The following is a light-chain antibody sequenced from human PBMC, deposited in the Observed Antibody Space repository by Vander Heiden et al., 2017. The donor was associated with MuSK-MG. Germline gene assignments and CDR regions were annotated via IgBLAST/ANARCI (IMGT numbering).Light chain of an antibody. V-gene: IGKV1-39*01. J-gene: IGKJ2*01. CDR1: QNIDNH. CDR2: GAS. CDR3: QQSVSMPFT. Sequence: DIQMTQSPSPLSASVGDRVTITCRASQNIDNHLYWFQQKPGRAPKLLIYGASTLESGVPSRFSGSESGTDFTLTINRLQPDDFATYYCQQSVSMPFTFGHGTKLE.